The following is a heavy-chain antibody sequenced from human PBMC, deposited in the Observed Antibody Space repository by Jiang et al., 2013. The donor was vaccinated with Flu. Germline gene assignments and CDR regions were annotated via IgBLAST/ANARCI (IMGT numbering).Heavy chain of an antibody. CDR2: ISANNGNA. D-gene: IGHD5-24*01. J-gene: IGHJ4*02. CDR1: GYTFTTYG. Sequence: SGAEVKKPGASVKVSCKASGYTFTTYGITWVRQAPGQGLEWMGWISANNGNANYAQNLQGRVTMTTDTSTSTAYMELRSLRSDDTAVYYCARGRGDGYISHTYYWGQGTLVTVSS. CDR3: ARGRGDGYISHTYY. V-gene: IGHV1-18*01.